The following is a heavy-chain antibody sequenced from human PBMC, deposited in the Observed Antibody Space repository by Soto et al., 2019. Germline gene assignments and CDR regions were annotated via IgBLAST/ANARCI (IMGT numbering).Heavy chain of an antibody. CDR3: AKAVAEVHYCYGMDV. D-gene: IGHD6-19*01. CDR2: FTGSDSST. V-gene: IGHV3-23*01. Sequence: EVQLLESGGGLVQPGGSLRLSCAASGFTVSSYAMRWVRQASGKGLEWVSTFTGSDSSTYYADSVKGRFTISRDNSKNTLHLQMNSLTAEDAAVYYCAKAVAEVHYCYGMDVWGQGTTVTVSS. J-gene: IGHJ6*02. CDR1: GFTVSSYA.